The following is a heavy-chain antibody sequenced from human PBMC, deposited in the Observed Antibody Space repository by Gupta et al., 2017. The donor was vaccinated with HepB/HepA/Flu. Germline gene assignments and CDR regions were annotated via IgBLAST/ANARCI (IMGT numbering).Heavy chain of an antibody. CDR1: GYTFTSYA. V-gene: IGHV1-3*01. CDR2: INAGNGNT. CDR3: ASKIGAGYGDYDDAFDI. Sequence: QVQLVQSGAEVKKPGASVKVSCKASGYTFTSYAMHWVRQAPGQRLEWMGWINAGNGNTKYSQKFQGRVTITRDTSASTAYMELSSLRSEDTAVYYCASKIGAGYGDYDDAFDIWGQGTMVTVSS. J-gene: IGHJ3*02. D-gene: IGHD4-17*01.